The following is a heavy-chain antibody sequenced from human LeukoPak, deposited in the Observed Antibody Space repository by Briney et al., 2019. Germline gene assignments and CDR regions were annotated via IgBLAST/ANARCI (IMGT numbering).Heavy chain of an antibody. CDR1: GYDFINND. V-gene: IGHV1-8*01. CDR3: ARGEGRAVVGLYYFDY. J-gene: IGHJ4*02. D-gene: IGHD6-19*01. CDR2: MNPNSGNT. Sequence: GASVKVSCKTFGYDFINNDINWVRQATGQGLEWMGWMNPNSGNTGYAQNFQGRVTFTRDTSTNTAYMELSSLRSEDTAVYFCARGEGRAVVGLYYFDYWGQGTLVTVSS.